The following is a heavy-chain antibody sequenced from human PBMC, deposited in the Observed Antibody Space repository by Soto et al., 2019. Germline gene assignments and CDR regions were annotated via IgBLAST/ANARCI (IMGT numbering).Heavy chain of an antibody. J-gene: IGHJ6*02. D-gene: IGHD3-16*01. Sequence: EVQLVESGGGLIQPGGSLRLSCVASGLTVSHNYMAWVRQAQEMGLEWVSILYTEGTTYYADSVKGRFTISRDSSKKTLVLQMDSLRAEDTAVYYCVRPRPSGENYGMDVWGQGTTVTVSS. CDR2: LYTEGTT. CDR1: GLTVSHNY. V-gene: IGHV3-53*01. CDR3: VRPRPSGENYGMDV.